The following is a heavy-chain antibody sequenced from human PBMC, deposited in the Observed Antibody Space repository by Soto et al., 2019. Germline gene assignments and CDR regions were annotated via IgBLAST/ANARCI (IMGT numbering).Heavy chain of an antibody. CDR3: ARLGNTAMVTTDYYYYGMDV. CDR1: GGSISSSSYY. CDR2: IYYSGSN. V-gene: IGHV4-39*01. Sequence: SETLSLTCTVSGGSISSSSYYWGWIRQPPGKGLEWIGSIYYSGSNYYKPSLKSQVTISVDTSKNQLSLKQSSVTAADTAVYYCARLGNTAMVTTDYYYYGMDVWGQGTTVT. J-gene: IGHJ6*02. D-gene: IGHD5-18*01.